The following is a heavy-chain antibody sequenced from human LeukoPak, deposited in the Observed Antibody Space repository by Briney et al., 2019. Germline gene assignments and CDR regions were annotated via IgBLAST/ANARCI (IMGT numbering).Heavy chain of an antibody. CDR3: AKDVILRYFDWSFDY. Sequence: GGSLRLSCAASGFTFRDYGFHWVRQAPGKGLEWVAVISYDGSNKYYADSVKGRFTISRDNSKNTLYLQMNSLRAEDTAVYYCAKDVILRYFDWSFDYWGQGTLVTVSS. CDR1: GFTFRDYG. CDR2: ISYDGSNK. J-gene: IGHJ4*02. V-gene: IGHV3-30*18. D-gene: IGHD3-9*01.